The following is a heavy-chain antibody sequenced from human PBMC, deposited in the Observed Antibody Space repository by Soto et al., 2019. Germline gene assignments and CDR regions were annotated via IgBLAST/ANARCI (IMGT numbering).Heavy chain of an antibody. D-gene: IGHD3-10*01. CDR2: IIPIFGTT. CDR3: ARVSLRGHLLGNFDY. J-gene: IGHJ4*02. CDR1: GGTFNTHT. Sequence: SVKVSCKASGGTFNTHTISWVRQAPGQGLEWMGGIIPIFGTTNYAQNLQGRVTITADESTSTAYMELSSLISEDTAVYYCARVSLRGHLLGNFDYWGPGTLVTVSS. V-gene: IGHV1-69*13.